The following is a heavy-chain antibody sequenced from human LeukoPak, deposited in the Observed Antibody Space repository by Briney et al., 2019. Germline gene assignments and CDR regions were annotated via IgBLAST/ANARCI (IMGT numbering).Heavy chain of an antibody. Sequence: PGGSLRLSCAASGFAISSYWMSWVRQAPGKGLVWVARVKYDGTVTTYADFVKGRFTISKDSAKNTLYLQMNSPRAEDTGVYYCVKSDWFDPWGQGTLVTVSS. J-gene: IGHJ5*02. V-gene: IGHV3-74*01. CDR1: GFAISSYW. CDR3: VKSDWFDP. CDR2: VKYDGTVT.